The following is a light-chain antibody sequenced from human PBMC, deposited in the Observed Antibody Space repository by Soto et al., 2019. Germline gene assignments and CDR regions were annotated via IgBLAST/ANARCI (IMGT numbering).Light chain of an antibody. J-gene: IGKJ4*01. Sequence: EIVMTQSPVTLSVSPGERATLSCRASQSVRSTYLAWYQQKPGQAPRLLIFGVSNRAAGIPARFSGSGSGTEFPLTISSLQSEDFAVYYCQQYGDWPLTFGGGTKVEIK. CDR3: QQYGDWPLT. V-gene: IGKV3-15*01. CDR2: GVS. CDR1: QSVRSTY.